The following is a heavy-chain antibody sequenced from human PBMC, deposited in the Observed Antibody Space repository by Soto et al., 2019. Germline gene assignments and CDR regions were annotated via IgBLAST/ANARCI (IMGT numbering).Heavy chain of an antibody. CDR3: ARRLSDYYYYYMDV. Sequence: SETLSLTCTVSGGSISSYYWSWIRQPPGKGLEWIGYIYYSGSTNYNPSLKSRVTISVDTSKNQFSLKLSSVTAADTAVYYCARRLSDYYYYYMDVWGKGTTVTVSS. CDR1: GGSISSYY. J-gene: IGHJ6*03. CDR2: IYYSGST. V-gene: IGHV4-59*08.